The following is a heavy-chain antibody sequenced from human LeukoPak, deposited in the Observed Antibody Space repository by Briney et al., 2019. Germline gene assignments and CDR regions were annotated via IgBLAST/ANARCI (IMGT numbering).Heavy chain of an antibody. V-gene: IGHV4-59*01. J-gene: IGHJ3*01. Sequence: SETLSLTCTVSGGSISSYYWSWIRQPPGKGLEWIGHIYYSGSTNYNPSLKSRVTISVDTSKNQFSLKLSSVTAADTAVYYCARDHNAFDFWGQGTMVTVSS. CDR2: IYYSGST. CDR3: ARDHNAFDF. CDR1: GGSISSYY.